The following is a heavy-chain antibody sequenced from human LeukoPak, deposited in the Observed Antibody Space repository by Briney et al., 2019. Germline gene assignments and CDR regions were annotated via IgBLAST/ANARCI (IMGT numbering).Heavy chain of an antibody. V-gene: IGHV4-34*01. CDR3: AREGTDYNFWSGSQDY. CDR1: GGSFSGYY. CDR2: INHSGST. D-gene: IGHD3-3*01. J-gene: IGHJ4*02. Sequence: PSETLSLTCAVYGGSFSGYYWSWIRQPPGKGLEWIGEINHSGSTNYNPSLKSRVTISVDPSKNQFSLKLNSVTAADTAVYYCAREGTDYNFWSGSQDYWGQGTLVTVSS.